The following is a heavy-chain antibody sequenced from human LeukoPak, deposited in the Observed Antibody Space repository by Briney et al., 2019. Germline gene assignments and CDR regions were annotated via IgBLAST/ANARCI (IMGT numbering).Heavy chain of an antibody. Sequence: PGGSLRLSCAASGFTVSTNYMSWVRQAPGKGLEWVSYISSTSSYINYADSVKGRFTISRDNAKNSLFLQMNSLRAEDTAVYYCARVSQWLVPYWGQGTLVTVSS. CDR1: GFTVSTNY. CDR2: ISSTSSYI. CDR3: ARVSQWLVPY. D-gene: IGHD6-19*01. J-gene: IGHJ4*02. V-gene: IGHV3-11*05.